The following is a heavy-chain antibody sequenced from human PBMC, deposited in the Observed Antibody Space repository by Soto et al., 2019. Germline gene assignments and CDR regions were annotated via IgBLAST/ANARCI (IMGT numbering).Heavy chain of an antibody. CDR3: AKDYYDSSGTLGFDAFDI. J-gene: IGHJ3*02. D-gene: IGHD3-22*01. CDR2: ISYDGSNK. Sequence: LRLSCAASGFTFSSYGMHWVRQAPGKGLEWVAVISYDGSNKYYADSVKGRFTISRDNSKNTLYLQMNSLRAEDTAVYYCAKDYYDSSGTLGFDAFDIWGQGTMVTVSS. V-gene: IGHV3-30*18. CDR1: GFTFSSYG.